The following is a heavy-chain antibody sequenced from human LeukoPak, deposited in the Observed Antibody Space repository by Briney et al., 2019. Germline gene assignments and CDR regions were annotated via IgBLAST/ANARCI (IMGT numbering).Heavy chain of an antibody. CDR3: ARSPPNMVRVFGY. J-gene: IGHJ4*02. CDR2: IYYSRST. Sequence: SETLSLTCTVSGGSISSGVYYWSWIRQPPGKSLEWIGHIYYSRSTYYNPSLNSRVTISVDTSKNQFSLKLSSVTAADTAVYYCARSPPNMVRVFGYWGEGRVVGVS. V-gene: IGHV4-31*03. CDR1: GGSISSGVYY. D-gene: IGHD3-10*01.